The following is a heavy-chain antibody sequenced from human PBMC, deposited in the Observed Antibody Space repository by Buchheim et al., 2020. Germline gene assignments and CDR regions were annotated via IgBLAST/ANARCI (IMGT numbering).Heavy chain of an antibody. CDR1: GFTFSNHW. J-gene: IGHJ4*02. CDR3: AREVATEYYFDY. CDR2: INEDGSVK. Sequence: EVQLVESGGGLVQPGGSLRLSCTSSGFTFSNHWMTWVRQAPGKGLEWVANINEDGSVKYYVDSVKGRFTISRDNSKNTLYLQMNSLRAENTAVYYCAREVATEYYFDYWGQGTL. V-gene: IGHV3-7*01. D-gene: IGHD5-12*01.